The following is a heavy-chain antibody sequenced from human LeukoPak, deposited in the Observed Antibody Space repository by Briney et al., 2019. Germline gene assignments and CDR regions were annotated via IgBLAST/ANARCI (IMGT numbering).Heavy chain of an antibody. CDR3: ARDYDFWSGYYLIQDY. CDR1: GGSISSSSYY. Sequence: SETLSLTSTVSGGSISSSSYYWGWIRQPPGKGLEWIGSIYYSGSTYYNPSLKSRVTISVDTSKNQFSLKLSSVTAADTAVYYCARDYDFWSGYYLIQDYWGQGTMVTVSS. CDR2: IYYSGST. D-gene: IGHD3-3*01. J-gene: IGHJ4*02. V-gene: IGHV4-39*02.